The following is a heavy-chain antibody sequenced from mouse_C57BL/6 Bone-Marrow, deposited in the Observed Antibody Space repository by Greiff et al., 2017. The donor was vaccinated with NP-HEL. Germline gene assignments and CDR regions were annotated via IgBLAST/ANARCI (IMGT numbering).Heavy chain of an antibody. CDR2: IRSKSSNYAT. CDR3: VSDYYSGSSCTFAD. J-gene: IGHJ3*01. CDR1: GFTFNTYA. Sequence: EVKLQQSGGGLVQPKGSLKLSCAASGFTFNTYAMHWVRQAPGKGLEWVARIRSKSSNYATYYADSVKDRFTISRDDSQSILYLQMNNLKTEDTAMYYCVSDYYSGSSCTFADWGHGTLVTVST. D-gene: IGHD1-1*01. V-gene: IGHV10-3*01.